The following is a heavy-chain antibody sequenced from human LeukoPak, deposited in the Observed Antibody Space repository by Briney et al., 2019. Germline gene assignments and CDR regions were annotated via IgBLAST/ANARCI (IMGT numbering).Heavy chain of an antibody. CDR2: MSPDGTEK. CDR3: ARRTNYLAFDY. J-gene: IGHJ4*02. Sequence: PGGSLRLSCAASGFTFSNSWMSWLRQTPEKGLEWVANMSPDGTEKYYVDSVKGRFTISRDNAKNSLYLQMNSLRAEDTAVYSCARRTNYLAFDYRGQGTLVTVSS. D-gene: IGHD4/OR15-4a*01. V-gene: IGHV3-7*01. CDR1: GFTFSNSW.